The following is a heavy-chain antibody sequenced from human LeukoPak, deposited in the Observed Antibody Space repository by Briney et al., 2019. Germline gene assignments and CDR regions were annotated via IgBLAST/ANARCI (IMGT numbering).Heavy chain of an antibody. D-gene: IGHD5-18*01. Sequence: ASVTVSFTASGYTFTSYYMHWVRQAPGQGLEWMGIINPSGGSTSYAQKFQGRVTMTRDTSTSTVYMELSSLRSEDTAVYYCARPGIQQTYLYYFDYWGQGTLVTVSS. CDR2: INPSGGST. CDR3: ARPGIQQTYLYYFDY. CDR1: GYTFTSYY. V-gene: IGHV1-46*01. J-gene: IGHJ4*02.